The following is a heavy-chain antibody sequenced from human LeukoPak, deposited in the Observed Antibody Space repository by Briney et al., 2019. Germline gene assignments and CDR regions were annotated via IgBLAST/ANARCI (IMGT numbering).Heavy chain of an antibody. Sequence: PGGSLRLSCAASGFTFRSYAMNWVRQAPGKGLEWVGRIKSKTDGGTTDYAAPVKGRFTISSDDSKNTLYLQMNSLKTEDTAVYYCTGPQYSSSRLPPYYWGQGTLVTVSS. D-gene: IGHD6-13*01. V-gene: IGHV3-15*01. CDR3: TGPQYSSSRLPPYY. J-gene: IGHJ4*02. CDR1: GFTFRSYA. CDR2: IKSKTDGGTT.